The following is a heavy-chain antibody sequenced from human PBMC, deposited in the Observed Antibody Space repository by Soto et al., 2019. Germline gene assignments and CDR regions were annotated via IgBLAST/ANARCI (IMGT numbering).Heavy chain of an antibody. V-gene: IGHV4-34*01. CDR3: ARGLITGSSYSGDWYYFDS. D-gene: IGHD1-26*01. Sequence: SETLSLTCAVYGGSFSGYYWSWIRQPPGKGLEWIGEINHSGSTNYNPSLKSRVTISVDTSKNQFSLKLSSVTAADTAVYYCARGLITGSSYSGDWYYFDSWGQGTLVTVSS. CDR1: GGSFSGYY. J-gene: IGHJ4*02. CDR2: INHSGST.